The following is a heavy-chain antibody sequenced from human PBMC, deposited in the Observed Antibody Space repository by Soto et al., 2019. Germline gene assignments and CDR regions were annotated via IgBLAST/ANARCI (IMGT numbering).Heavy chain of an antibody. CDR3: AKGGLWFGESEY. Sequence: QVQLVESGGGVVQPGRSLRLSCAASGFTFSSYGMHWVRQAPGKGLEWVAVISYDGSNKYYADSVKGRFTISRDNSKNTLYLQMNSLRAEDTAVYYCAKGGLWFGESEYWGQGTLVTVSS. CDR2: ISYDGSNK. V-gene: IGHV3-30*18. D-gene: IGHD3-10*01. J-gene: IGHJ4*02. CDR1: GFTFSSYG.